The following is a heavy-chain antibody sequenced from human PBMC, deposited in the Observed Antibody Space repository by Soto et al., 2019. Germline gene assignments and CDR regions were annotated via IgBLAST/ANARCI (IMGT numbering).Heavy chain of an antibody. CDR3: ARGDRDSSGGFDP. Sequence: QVQLVQSGAEVKKPGASVKVSCKASGYTLSSYDINWVRQATGQGLEWMGWMNPKSGDTGYAQKFQGRVTMTRNTSISTAYMELISLTCDDTAVYYCARGDRDSSGGFDPWGQGTLVTVSS. CDR1: GYTLSSYD. D-gene: IGHD6-25*01. V-gene: IGHV1-8*01. CDR2: MNPKSGDT. J-gene: IGHJ5*02.